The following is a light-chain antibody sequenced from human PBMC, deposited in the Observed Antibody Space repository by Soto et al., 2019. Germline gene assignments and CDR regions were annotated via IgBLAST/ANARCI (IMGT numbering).Light chain of an antibody. CDR3: SSYTSSSTLEGV. Sequence: QSVLTQPASVSGSPGQSITISCTGTSSEVGGYNYVSWYQQHPGKAPKLMIYDVSNRPSGVSNRFSGSKSGNTASLTISGLQAEDEADYYCSSYTSSSTLEGVFGTGTKLTVL. CDR1: SSEVGGYNY. J-gene: IGLJ1*01. V-gene: IGLV2-14*01. CDR2: DVS.